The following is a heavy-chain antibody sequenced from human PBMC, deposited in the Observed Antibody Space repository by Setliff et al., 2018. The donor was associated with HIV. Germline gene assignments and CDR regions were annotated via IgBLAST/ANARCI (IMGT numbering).Heavy chain of an antibody. V-gene: IGHV4-31*03. D-gene: IGHD2-15*01. J-gene: IGHJ3*02. CDR2: VYYTGTT. CDR1: GVSIVSGGFY. Sequence: PSETLSLTCSVSGVSIVSGGFYFSWIRHHPGKGLEWIGTVYYTGTTYYNPSLQSRLTMSADTSKNQLYLKISSVTAADTAVYFCARDLHANYHVVDIWGPGTMVTVSS. CDR3: ARDLHANYHVVDI.